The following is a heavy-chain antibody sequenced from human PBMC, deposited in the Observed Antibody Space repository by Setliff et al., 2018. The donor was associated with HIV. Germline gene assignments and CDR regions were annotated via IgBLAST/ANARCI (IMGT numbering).Heavy chain of an antibody. CDR3: TRGIGGIGYYPDY. Sequence: SETLSLTCTVSGGSINSGSHYWNWIRQPAGKGLEWIGHIYASGSTNYNPSLKSRVTMLVDTSENHFTLKLTSVTAAATAMYYCTRGIGGIGYYPDYWGQGTLVTVSS. CDR2: IYASGST. V-gene: IGHV4-61*09. CDR1: GGSINSGSHY. D-gene: IGHD3-22*01. J-gene: IGHJ4*02.